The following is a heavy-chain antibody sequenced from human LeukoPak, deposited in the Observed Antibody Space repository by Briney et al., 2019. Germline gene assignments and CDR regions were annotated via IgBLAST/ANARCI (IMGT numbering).Heavy chain of an antibody. Sequence: PSETLSLTCTVSAGSISSQYWSWIRQPPGRGLEWIGYISYSGSTKYNPSLKSRVTISVDTSKNQFSLKLNSLTAADTSVYYCARLRFLECLFPWFDPWGQGILVTVSS. J-gene: IGHJ5*02. CDR2: ISYSGST. D-gene: IGHD3-3*01. CDR3: ARLRFLECLFPWFDP. V-gene: IGHV4-59*08. CDR1: AGSISSQY.